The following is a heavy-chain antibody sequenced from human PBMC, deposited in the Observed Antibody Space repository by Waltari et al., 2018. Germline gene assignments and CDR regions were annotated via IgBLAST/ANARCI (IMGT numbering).Heavy chain of an antibody. J-gene: IGHJ4*03. V-gene: IGHV4-59*12. CDR3: ARRCSGGVCYTSYGLDS. D-gene: IGHD2-8*02. CDR1: GGSISSYS. CDR2: IGGGSGST. Sequence: QVQLQESGPGLVKPSETLSLTCAVSGGSISSYSWSWIRQPPGKGLEWIGYIGGGSGSTEYNPSRRSRVTISRDTSKNQFSLKLNSMTAADTAVFYCARRCSGGVCYTSYGLDSWGQGVVVTVSS.